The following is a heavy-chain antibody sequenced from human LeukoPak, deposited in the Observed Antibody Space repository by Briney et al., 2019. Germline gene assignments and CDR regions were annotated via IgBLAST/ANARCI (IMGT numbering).Heavy chain of an antibody. D-gene: IGHD3-10*01. Sequence: GVSVKVSCKASGGTFSSYAISWVRQAPGQGLEWMGGIIPIFGTANYAQKFQGRVTITTDESTSTAYMKLSSLRSEDTAVYYCARSPVYYGSGRERAPRHDYYYMDVWGKGTTVTVSS. CDR1: GGTFSSYA. J-gene: IGHJ6*03. CDR3: ARSPVYYGSGRERAPRHDYYYMDV. CDR2: IIPIFGTA. V-gene: IGHV1-69*05.